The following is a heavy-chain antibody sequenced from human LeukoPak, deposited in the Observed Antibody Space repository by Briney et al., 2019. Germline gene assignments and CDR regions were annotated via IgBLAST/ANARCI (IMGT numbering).Heavy chain of an antibody. V-gene: IGHV3-66*01. Sequence: GGSLRLSCAASGFTLTRNHMNWVRQVPGKGLEWVSIIYSSDATYYADSVKGRFTISRDNAKNSLYLQMNSLRAEDTAVYYCARDYYDSRSGFDYWGQGTLVTVSS. J-gene: IGHJ4*02. D-gene: IGHD3-22*01. CDR3: ARDYYDSRSGFDY. CDR2: IYSSDAT. CDR1: GFTLTRNH.